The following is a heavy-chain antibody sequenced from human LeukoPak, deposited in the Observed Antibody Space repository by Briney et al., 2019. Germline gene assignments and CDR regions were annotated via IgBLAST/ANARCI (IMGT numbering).Heavy chain of an antibody. CDR2: INTNTGNP. CDR3: ARDPSPLSSSGGIWFDP. J-gene: IGHJ5*02. V-gene: IGHV7-4-1*02. CDR1: GYTFTSYG. D-gene: IGHD6-6*01. Sequence: GASVKVSCKASGYTFTSYGISWVRQAPGQGLEWMGWINTNTGNPTYAQGFTGRFVFSLDTSVSTAYLQISSLKAEDTAVYYCARDPSPLSSSGGIWFDPWGQGTLVTVSS.